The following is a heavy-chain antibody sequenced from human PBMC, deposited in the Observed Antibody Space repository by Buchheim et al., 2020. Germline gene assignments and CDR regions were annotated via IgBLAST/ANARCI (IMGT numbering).Heavy chain of an antibody. CDR2: LSSSSNYI. CDR3: ARGSCSSTSCPYGMDV. J-gene: IGHJ6*02. D-gene: IGHD2-2*01. Sequence: EVQLVESGGGLVKPGGSLRLSCAASGFTFSSNGMNWVRQAPGKGLEWVSALSSSSNYIKYADSVKGRFTISRDNARNSLYLQMNSLRAEDTAVYYCARGSCSSTSCPYGMDVWGQGTT. V-gene: IGHV3-21*01. CDR1: GFTFSSNG.